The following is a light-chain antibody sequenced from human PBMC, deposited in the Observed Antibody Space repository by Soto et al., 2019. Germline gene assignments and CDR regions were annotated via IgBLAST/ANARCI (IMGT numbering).Light chain of an antibody. CDR1: SGHSSFI. Sequence: QPVLTQASSAAASPGSSVKLTCTLSSGHSSFIIAWHQVRPGKAPRYLMKLQGNGNYNKGNGVPDRFSGSSSGADRYLTISNLQSEDEAEYCCETWDSHTRVFGGGTKLTVL. J-gene: IGLJ3*02. V-gene: IGLV4-60*03. CDR3: ETWDSHTRV. CDR2: LQGNGNY.